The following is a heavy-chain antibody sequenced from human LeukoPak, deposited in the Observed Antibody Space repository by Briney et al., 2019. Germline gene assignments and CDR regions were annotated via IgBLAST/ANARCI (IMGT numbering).Heavy chain of an antibody. D-gene: IGHD2-15*01. CDR3: ARSSRYCSGGSCYWPLGY. CDR1: GYTFTGYY. CDR2: INPNSGGT. V-gene: IGHV1-2*02. Sequence: GASVKVSCKASGYTFTGYYMHWVRQAPGQGLEWMGWINPNSGGTNYAQKFQGRVTMTRDTSISTAYMELSRLRSDDTAVYYCARSSRYCSGGSCYWPLGYWGQGTLVTVSS. J-gene: IGHJ4*02.